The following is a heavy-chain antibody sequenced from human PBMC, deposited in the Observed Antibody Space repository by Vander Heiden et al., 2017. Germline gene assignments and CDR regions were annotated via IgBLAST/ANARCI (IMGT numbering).Heavy chain of an antibody. CDR2: ISGTDEST. V-gene: IGHV3-23*01. D-gene: IGHD2-8*01. J-gene: IGHJ3*02. CDR1: GPTFSNNA. Sequence: EVHLLESGGGLIQPGGSLRLSCAASGPTFSNNAMSWVRQAPGKGLEWVSGISGTDESTSYADSGKGRFTISRDKSKNTLYLQMDSLRVEDTALYYCTKDKFRMALADAFDIWGQGTMVTVS. CDR3: TKDKFRMALADAFDI.